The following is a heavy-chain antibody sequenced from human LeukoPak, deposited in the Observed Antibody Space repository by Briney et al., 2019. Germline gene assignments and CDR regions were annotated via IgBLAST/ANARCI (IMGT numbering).Heavy chain of an antibody. CDR1: GGSISSYY. D-gene: IGHD2-2*01. J-gene: IGHJ4*02. CDR2: IYYSGST. V-gene: IGHV4-59*08. Sequence: SETLSLTCTVSGGSISSYYWSWIRQPPGKGLEWIGYIYYSGSTNYNPSLKSRVTISVDTSKNQFSLKLSSVTAADTAVYYCARIPLYCSSTSCSPDYWGQGTLVTVSS. CDR3: ARIPLYCSSTSCSPDY.